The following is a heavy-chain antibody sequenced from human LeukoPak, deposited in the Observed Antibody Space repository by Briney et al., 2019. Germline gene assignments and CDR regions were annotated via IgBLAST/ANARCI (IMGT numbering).Heavy chain of an antibody. Sequence: GGSLRLSCAASGFTFSSYDMHWVRQATGKGLEWVSAIGTAGDTYYPGSVKGRFTISRENAKNSLYLQMNSLRAGDTAMYYCAREGGYGGNSVAFDIWGQGTMVTVSS. CDR3: AREGGYGGNSVAFDI. CDR2: IGTAGDT. D-gene: IGHD4-23*01. V-gene: IGHV3-13*01. CDR1: GFTFSSYD. J-gene: IGHJ3*02.